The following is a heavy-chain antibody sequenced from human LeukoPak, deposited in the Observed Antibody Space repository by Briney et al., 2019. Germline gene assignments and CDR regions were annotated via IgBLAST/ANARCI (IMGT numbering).Heavy chain of an antibody. Sequence: GGSLRLSCAASGFTFSSYVMNWVRQAPGKGLEWVSAISGSGGSTYYADSVKGRFTISRDNSKNTLYLQMNSLRAEDTAVYYCARTVTDNYFDYWGQGTLVTVSS. CDR2: ISGSGGST. CDR1: GFTFSSYV. V-gene: IGHV3-23*01. D-gene: IGHD4-11*01. J-gene: IGHJ4*02. CDR3: ARTVTDNYFDY.